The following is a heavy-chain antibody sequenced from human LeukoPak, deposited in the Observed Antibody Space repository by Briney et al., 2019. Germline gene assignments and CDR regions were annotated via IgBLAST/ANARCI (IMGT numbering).Heavy chain of an antibody. CDR3: ARARKWVQDIVVVPAAPYYYYYGMDV. D-gene: IGHD2-2*01. V-gene: IGHV4-34*01. CDR1: GGSFSGYY. Sequence: SETLSLTCAVYGGSFSGYYWSWIRQPPGKGLEWIGEINHSGSTNYNPSLKSRVTISVDTSKNQFSLKLSSVTAADTAVYYCARARKWVQDIVVVPAAPYYYYYGMDVWGQGTTVTVSS. CDR2: INHSGST. J-gene: IGHJ6*02.